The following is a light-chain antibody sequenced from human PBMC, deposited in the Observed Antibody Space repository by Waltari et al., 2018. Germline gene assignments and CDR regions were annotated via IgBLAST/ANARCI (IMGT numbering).Light chain of an antibody. V-gene: IGKV1-5*03. J-gene: IGKJ4*01. CDR1: QSISSW. Sequence: DIQMTQSPSTLSASVGDRVTITCRASQSISSWLAWYQQKPGKAPKLLIYKTSSLESGVPSRFSVSGSGTEFTLTISSLQPDDFATYYCQQYNSYLLTFGGGTKVEIK. CDR2: KTS. CDR3: QQYNSYLLT.